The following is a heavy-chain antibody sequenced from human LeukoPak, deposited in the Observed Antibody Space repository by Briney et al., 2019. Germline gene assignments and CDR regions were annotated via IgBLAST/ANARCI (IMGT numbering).Heavy chain of an antibody. CDR2: IYYSGST. J-gene: IGHJ4*02. D-gene: IGHD1-26*01. CDR1: GGSISSYY. Sequence: SETLSLTCTVSGGSISSYYWSWIRQPPGKGLEWIGYIYYSGSTNYNPSLKSRVTISVDTSKNQFSLKLSSVTAADTAVYYCARDRGTLSPINDYWGQGTLVTVFS. CDR3: ARDRGTLSPINDY. V-gene: IGHV4-59*12.